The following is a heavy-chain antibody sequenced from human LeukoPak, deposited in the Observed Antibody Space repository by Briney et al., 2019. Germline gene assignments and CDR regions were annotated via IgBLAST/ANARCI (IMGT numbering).Heavy chain of an antibody. CDR3: ARNRGLGDYYYYYAMDV. Sequence: ASVKVSCKASGYTFTGYYMHWVRQAPGQGLEWMGWINPNSGGTNYAQKFQGRVTMTTDTSTSTAYMELGSLRSDDTAVYYCARNRGLGDYYYYYAMDVWGQGTTVTVSS. CDR2: INPNSGGT. J-gene: IGHJ6*02. D-gene: IGHD3-16*01. V-gene: IGHV1-2*02. CDR1: GYTFTGYY.